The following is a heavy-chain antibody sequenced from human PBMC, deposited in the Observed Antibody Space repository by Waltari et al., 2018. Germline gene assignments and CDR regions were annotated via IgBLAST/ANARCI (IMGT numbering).Heavy chain of an antibody. CDR2: IYPGDSDR. V-gene: IGHV5-51*01. CDR3: ARGSTFYGLDV. CDR1: GYTFTTSW. J-gene: IGHJ6*02. Sequence: EVQLVQSGAEVKKPGESLTISCKGPGYTFTTSWIGWVRQMPGKGLEWMGLIYPGDSDRRYSPSFQGQVTFSADKSISTAYLQWSSLKASDTAIYYCARGSTFYGLDVWGQGTPVIVS. D-gene: IGHD6-13*01.